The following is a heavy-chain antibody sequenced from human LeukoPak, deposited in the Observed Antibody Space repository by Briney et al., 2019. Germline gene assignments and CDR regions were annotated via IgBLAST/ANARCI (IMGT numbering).Heavy chain of an antibody. V-gene: IGHV4-59*01. J-gene: IGHJ4*02. Sequence: SETLSLTCAVSGGSISSYYWSWIRQPPGKGLEWIGYIYYSGSTNYNPSLKSRVTISVDTSKNQFSLKLSSVTAADTAVYYCARGIVGATHFDYWGQGTLVTVSS. CDR2: IYYSGST. D-gene: IGHD1-26*01. CDR1: GGSISSYY. CDR3: ARGIVGATHFDY.